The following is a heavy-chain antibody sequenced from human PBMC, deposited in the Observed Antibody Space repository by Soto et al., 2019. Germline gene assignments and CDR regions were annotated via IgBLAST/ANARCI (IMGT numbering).Heavy chain of an antibody. J-gene: IGHJ4*02. Sequence: EVQLVESGGGLVQPGGSLRLSCAASGFTVSSNYMSWVRQAPGKGLEWVSVIYSGGSTYYADSVKGRFTISRDNSKNTLYLQMNSLRAEDTAVYYCATTLKYSYGQYYFDYCGQGTLVTVSS. D-gene: IGHD5-18*01. CDR2: IYSGGST. CDR3: ATTLKYSYGQYYFDY. V-gene: IGHV3-66*01. CDR1: GFTVSSNY.